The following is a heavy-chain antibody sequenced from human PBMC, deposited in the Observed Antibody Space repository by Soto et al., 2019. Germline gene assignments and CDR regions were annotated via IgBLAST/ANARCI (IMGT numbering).Heavy chain of an antibody. V-gene: IGHV4-39*01. CDR3: ARRMATMDWYFDL. CDR2: IYYSGST. CDR1: GGSISSSSYY. J-gene: IGHJ2*01. D-gene: IGHD5-12*01. Sequence: PSETLSLTCTVSGGSISSSSYYWGWIRQPPGKGLEWIGSIYYSGSTYYNPSLKSRVTISVDTSKNQFSLKLSSVTAADTAVYYCARRMATMDWYFDLWGRGTLVTVSS.